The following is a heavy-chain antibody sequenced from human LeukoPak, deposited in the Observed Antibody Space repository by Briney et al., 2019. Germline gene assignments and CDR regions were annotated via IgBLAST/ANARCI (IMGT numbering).Heavy chain of an antibody. CDR2: IYTSGST. CDR1: GGSISSGSYY. V-gene: IGHV4-61*02. CDR3: ARVRGLTDGFDP. D-gene: IGHD2-21*02. Sequence: SQTLSLTCTVSGGSISSGSYYWSWIRQPAGKGLEWIGRIYTSGSTNYNPSLKSRVTISVDTSKNQFSLKLSSVTAADTAVYYCARVRGLTDGFDPWGQGTLVTVSS. J-gene: IGHJ5*02.